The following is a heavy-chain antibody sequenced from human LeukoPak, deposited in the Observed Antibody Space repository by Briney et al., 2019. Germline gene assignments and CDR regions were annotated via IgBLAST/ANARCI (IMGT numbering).Heavy chain of an antibody. CDR1: GGSISSYY. Sequence: SETLSLTCTVSGGSISSYYWSWIRQPPGKGLEWIGYIYYSGSTNYNPSLKSRVTISVDTSKNQFSLKLSSVTAADTAVYYCARFTFPMAFGYWGQGTLVTVSS. CDR3: ARFTFPMAFGY. J-gene: IGHJ4*02. D-gene: IGHD3-10*01. V-gene: IGHV4-59*08. CDR2: IYYSGST.